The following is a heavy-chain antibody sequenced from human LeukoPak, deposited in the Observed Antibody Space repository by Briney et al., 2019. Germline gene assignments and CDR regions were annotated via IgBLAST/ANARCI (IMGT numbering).Heavy chain of an antibody. CDR1: GFTFTYHW. J-gene: IGHJ4*02. D-gene: IGHD3-10*01. Sequence: GGSLRLSCAASGFTFTYHWMHWVRQGPGKGLVWVSRIRSDGGETNYADSVKGRFTISRDNSKNTLYLQMNSLRAEDTAVYYCANSLWFGESYVWGQGTLVTVSS. CDR2: IRSDGGET. CDR3: ANSLWFGESYV. V-gene: IGHV3-74*01.